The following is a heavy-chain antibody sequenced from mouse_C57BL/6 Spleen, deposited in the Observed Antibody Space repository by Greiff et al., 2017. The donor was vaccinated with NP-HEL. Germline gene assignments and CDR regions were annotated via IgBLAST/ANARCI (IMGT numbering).Heavy chain of an antibody. CDR1: GYTFTSYW. Sequence: QVQLQQPGAELVRPGTSVKLSCKASGYTFTSYWMHWVKQRPGQGLEWIGVIDPSDSYTNYNQKFKGKATLTVDTSSSTAYMQLSSLTSEDSAVYYCARGIYYGNYPDVWGTGTTVTVSS. J-gene: IGHJ1*03. CDR3: ARGIYYGNYPDV. CDR2: IDPSDSYT. V-gene: IGHV1-59*01. D-gene: IGHD2-1*01.